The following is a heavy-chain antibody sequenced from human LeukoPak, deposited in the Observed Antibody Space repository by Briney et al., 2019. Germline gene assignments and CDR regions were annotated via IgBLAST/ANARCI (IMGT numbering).Heavy chain of an antibody. J-gene: IGHJ4*02. CDR1: GFTFSSYW. CDR3: ARDVGYGGNSNFDY. V-gene: IGHV3-7*01. Sequence: GGSLRLSCAASGFTFSSYWMSWVRQAPGKGLEWVANIKQDGSEKYYVDSVKGRFTISRDNAKNSLYLQMNSLRAEDTAVYYCARDVGYGGNSNFDYWGQGTLVTVSS. CDR2: IKQDGSEK. D-gene: IGHD4-23*01.